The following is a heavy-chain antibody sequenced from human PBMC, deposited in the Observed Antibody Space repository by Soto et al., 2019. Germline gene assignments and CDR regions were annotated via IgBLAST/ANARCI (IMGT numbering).Heavy chain of an antibody. V-gene: IGHV4-30-2*01. Sequence: QLQLQESGSGLVKPSQTLSLTCAVSGGSISSGGYSWSWIRQPPGKGLEWIVYIYHSGSTYYKPSINSQVTISVNRSKNQFSPKLNSVTAADTDVYYCGVYSYGLRYFDLWGRDTLFTVSS. CDR2: IYHSGST. D-gene: IGHD5-18*01. CDR1: GGSISSGGYS. J-gene: IGHJ2*01. CDR3: GVYSYGLRYFDL.